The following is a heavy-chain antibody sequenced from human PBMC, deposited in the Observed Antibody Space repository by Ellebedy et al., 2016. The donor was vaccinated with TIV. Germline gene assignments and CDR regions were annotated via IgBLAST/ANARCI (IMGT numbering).Heavy chain of an antibody. CDR2: IFGGGTT. V-gene: IGHV3-66*01. CDR1: GFTVGTNY. CDR3: ARDGGLVELLEGYFDS. D-gene: IGHD3-10*01. Sequence: PGGSLRLSCAASGFTVGTNYMNLIRQAPGKGLEWVAIIFGGGTTYYADSVKGRFTMSSYTSTNMVFLQINSLRAEDTAVYYCARDGGLVELLEGYFDSWGQGTLVTVSS. J-gene: IGHJ4*02.